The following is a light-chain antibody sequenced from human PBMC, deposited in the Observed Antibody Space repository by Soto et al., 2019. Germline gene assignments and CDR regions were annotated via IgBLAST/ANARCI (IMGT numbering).Light chain of an antibody. CDR2: EIN. Sequence: QSALTQPASVSGSPGQSITISCTGTSSDIGSYNFVSWYQQHPGKAPKLLIHEINNRPSGISIRFSGSKSGNTASLTISGLQAEDEADYYCSSDTTTSTLIFGGGTKGTVL. CDR3: SSDTTTSTLI. CDR1: SSDIGSYNF. J-gene: IGLJ2*01. V-gene: IGLV2-14*01.